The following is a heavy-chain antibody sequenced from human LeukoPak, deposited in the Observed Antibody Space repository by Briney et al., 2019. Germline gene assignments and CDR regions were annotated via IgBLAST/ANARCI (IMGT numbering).Heavy chain of an antibody. V-gene: IGHV3-23*01. CDR3: AKGLRKVATSDDAFDI. D-gene: IGHD5-12*01. Sequence: GGSLRLSCAASGFTFRNYAMSWVRQAPAKGLEWVSTISGSGGSTYYADSVKGRFTISRDNSKNTLYLQMNSLRAEDTAVYYCAKGLRKVATSDDAFDIWGQGTMVTVSS. J-gene: IGHJ3*02. CDR2: ISGSGGST. CDR1: GFTFRNYA.